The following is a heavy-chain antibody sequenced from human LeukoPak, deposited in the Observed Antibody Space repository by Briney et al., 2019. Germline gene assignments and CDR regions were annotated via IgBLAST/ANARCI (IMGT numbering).Heavy chain of an antibody. CDR2: IYYSGST. CDR1: GGSISSYY. Sequence: SETLSLTCTVSGGSISSYYWSWIRQPPGKGLEWIGYIYYSGSTNYNPSLKSRVTISVDTSKNQFSLKLSSVTAADTAVYYCARGRRGYSYGYSLFDYWGQGTLVTVSS. CDR3: ARGRRGYSYGYSLFDY. V-gene: IGHV4-59*12. D-gene: IGHD5-18*01. J-gene: IGHJ4*02.